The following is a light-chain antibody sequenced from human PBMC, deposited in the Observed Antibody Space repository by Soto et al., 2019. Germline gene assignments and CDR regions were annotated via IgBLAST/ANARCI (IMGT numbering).Light chain of an antibody. V-gene: IGKV1-9*01. CDR1: QVISSD. J-gene: IGKJ5*01. CDR3: LQLKSYPIT. CDR2: DAS. Sequence: DIQLTQSPSFLSASIRDRVTSTCRASQVISSDLAWYQQKAGKAPKLLIYDASSLQRGVPLRFSARGSGTEVPLTISSLQPEDFATYYCLQLKSYPITVGQGTRLEIK.